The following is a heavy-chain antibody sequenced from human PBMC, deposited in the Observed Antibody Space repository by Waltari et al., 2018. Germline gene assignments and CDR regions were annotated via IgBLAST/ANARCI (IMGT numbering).Heavy chain of an antibody. CDR2: IYYSGST. Sequence: QLQLQESGPGLVKPSETLSLTYTVSGGSISSSSYYWGWIRQPPGKGLEWIGSIYYSGSTYYNPSLKSRVTISVDTSKNQFSLKLSSVTAADTAVYYCARGGVHGVIITFFDYWGQGTLVTVSS. D-gene: IGHD3-10*01. CDR3: ARGGVHGVIITFFDY. J-gene: IGHJ4*02. V-gene: IGHV4-39*07. CDR1: GGSISSSSYY.